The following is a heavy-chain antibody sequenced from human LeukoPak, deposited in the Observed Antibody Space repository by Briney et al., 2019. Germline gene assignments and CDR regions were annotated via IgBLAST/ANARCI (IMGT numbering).Heavy chain of an antibody. V-gene: IGHV4-59*01. CDR1: GGSISSYY. D-gene: IGHD5-12*01. CDR2: IYYSGST. J-gene: IGHJ4*02. CDR3: ARAGYSGYDFDY. Sequence: SETLSLTCTVSGGSISSYYWSWLRQPPGKGLEWVGYIYYSGSTNYKPSLKRRVTISVDTSKNQFSLKLSSVTDADSAVYYCARAGYSGYDFDYWGQGTLVTVSS.